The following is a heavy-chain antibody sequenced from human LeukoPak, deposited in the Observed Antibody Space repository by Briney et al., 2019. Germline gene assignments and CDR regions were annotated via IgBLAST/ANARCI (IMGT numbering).Heavy chain of an antibody. CDR3: ARVGSDILTGYGAFDI. V-gene: IGHV4-31*03. J-gene: IGHJ3*02. Sequence: SETLSLTCTVSGGSISSGGYYWSWIRQHPGKGLEWIGYIHYSGSTYYNPSLKSRVTISVDTSKNQFSLKLSSVTAADTAVYYCARVGSDILTGYGAFDIWGQGTMVTVSS. D-gene: IGHD3-9*01. CDR2: IHYSGST. CDR1: GGSISSGGYY.